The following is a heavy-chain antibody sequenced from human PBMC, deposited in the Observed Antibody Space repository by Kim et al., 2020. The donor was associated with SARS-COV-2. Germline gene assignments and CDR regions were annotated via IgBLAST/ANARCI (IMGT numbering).Heavy chain of an antibody. CDR3: AKGTIFGVLIIPGPFDY. J-gene: IGHJ4*02. CDR2: ISASGAST. Sequence: GGSLRLSCAASGFTFSSYAMSWVRQAPGKGLEWVSTISASGASTYYADSVKGRLTISRDNSKNTLYLQMNSLRAEDTAVYYCAKGTIFGVLIIPGPFDYWGQGTLVTVSS. D-gene: IGHD3-3*01. V-gene: IGHV3-23*01. CDR1: GFTFSSYA.